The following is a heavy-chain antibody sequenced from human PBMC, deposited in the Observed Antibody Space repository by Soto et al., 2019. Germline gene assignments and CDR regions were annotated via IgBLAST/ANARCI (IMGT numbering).Heavy chain of an antibody. CDR3: ARDPGYCTNGVGPIFDF. CDR2: RYTGGRT. Sequence: QVHLRESGPGLVKSSETLSLTCTVSGDSVTNYFWSWMRQPPGKGLEWIGHRYTGGRTNYSPSLKSRVTMSLDSSRNQCSLHPSSVTAADTAVYFCARDPGYCTNGVGPIFDFWGKGLLVAVSS. V-gene: IGHV4-4*07. D-gene: IGHD2-8*01. CDR1: GDSVTNYF. J-gene: IGHJ4*02.